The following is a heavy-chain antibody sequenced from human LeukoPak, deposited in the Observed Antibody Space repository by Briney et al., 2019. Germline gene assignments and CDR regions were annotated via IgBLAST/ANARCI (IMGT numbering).Heavy chain of an antibody. Sequence: PGGSLRLSCAASGFTFSNYGRHWVRQAPGKGLEWVAVISFDGSNKYYADSVKGRFTISRDNSKNTLYLQMNSLRAEDTAVYYCADVESGSYIYWGQGTLVTVSS. D-gene: IGHD1-26*01. V-gene: IGHV3-30*03. CDR3: ADVESGSYIY. J-gene: IGHJ4*02. CDR1: GFTFSNYG. CDR2: ISFDGSNK.